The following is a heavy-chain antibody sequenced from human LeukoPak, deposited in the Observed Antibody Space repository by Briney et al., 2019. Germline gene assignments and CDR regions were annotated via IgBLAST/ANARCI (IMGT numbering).Heavy chain of an antibody. D-gene: IGHD3-10*01. V-gene: IGHV1-3*01. CDR1: GYTFTSYA. CDR2: INAGNGNT. Sequence: ASVKVSCKASGYTFTSYAMHWVRQAPGQRLEWMGWINAGNGNTKYSQKFQGRVTITRDTSASTAYIELSSLRSEDTAVYYCARAGLYYYGSGSPLPDYWGQGTLVTVSS. J-gene: IGHJ4*02. CDR3: ARAGLYYYGSGSPLPDY.